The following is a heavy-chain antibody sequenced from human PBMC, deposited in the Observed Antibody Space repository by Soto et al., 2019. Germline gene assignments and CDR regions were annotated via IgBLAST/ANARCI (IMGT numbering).Heavy chain of an antibody. CDR2: INPNGGST. V-gene: IGHV1-46*01. CDR3: AISAPYDY. Sequence: QVQLMQSGAEVKKPGASVRVSCKASGYTFTNYYVHWVRQAPGQGLEWMGFINPNGGSTTYAQKLQGRFTVTTVTPTRTCYMQLSSVGSEDMAVFYCAISAPYDYWGQGTLVTVSS. J-gene: IGHJ4*02. CDR1: GYTFTNYY.